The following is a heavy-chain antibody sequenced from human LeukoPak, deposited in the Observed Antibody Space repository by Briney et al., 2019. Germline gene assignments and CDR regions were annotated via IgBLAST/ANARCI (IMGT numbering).Heavy chain of an antibody. Sequence: PSETLSLTCAVSGYSISSGYYWGWIRQPPGKGLEWIGSIYHSGSTYYNPSLKSRVTISVDTSKNQFSLKLSSVTAADTAVYYCARQLGYCSSTSCAPDAFDIWGRGTMVTVSS. D-gene: IGHD2-2*01. V-gene: IGHV4-38-2*01. J-gene: IGHJ3*02. CDR3: ARQLGYCSSTSCAPDAFDI. CDR2: IYHSGST. CDR1: GYSISSGYY.